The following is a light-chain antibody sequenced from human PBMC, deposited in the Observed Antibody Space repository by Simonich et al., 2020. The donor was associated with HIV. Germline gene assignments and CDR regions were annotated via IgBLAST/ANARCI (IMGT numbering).Light chain of an antibody. Sequence: QSALTQPASVSGSPGQSITISCTGTSSDDGGYNYVSWYQQPPGKAPKLMIYDVNKRPSVVSNRFSGSKSGNTASLTISGLQAEDEADYYCSSYRRISTWVFGGGTKLTVL. CDR3: SSYRRISTWV. CDR2: DVN. CDR1: SSDDGGYNY. J-gene: IGLJ3*02. V-gene: IGLV2-14*01.